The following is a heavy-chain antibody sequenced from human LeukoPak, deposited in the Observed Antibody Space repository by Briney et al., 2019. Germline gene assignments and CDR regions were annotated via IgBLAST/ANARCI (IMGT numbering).Heavy chain of an antibody. J-gene: IGHJ6*02. CDR1: GFTFSSYA. D-gene: IGHD6-19*01. Sequence: PGGSLRLSCAASGFTFSSYAMSWVRQAPGKGLEWVSAISGSGGSTYYADSVKGRFTISRDNSKNTLYLQMNSLRAEDTAVYYCAKGYSSGWYSPYYYYYGMDVWGQGTTVTVSS. CDR3: AKGYSSGWYSPYYYYYGMDV. CDR2: ISGSGGST. V-gene: IGHV3-23*01.